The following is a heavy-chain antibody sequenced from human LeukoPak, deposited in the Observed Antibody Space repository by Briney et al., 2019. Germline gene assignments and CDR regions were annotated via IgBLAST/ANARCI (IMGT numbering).Heavy chain of an antibody. Sequence: ASVNVSCKASGYTFTSYGISWVRQAPGQGLEWMGWISAYNGNTNYAQKLQGRVTMTTDTSTSTAYMELRSLRSDDTAVYYCARVDRQQLVLVFLHYWGQGTLGTVSS. D-gene: IGHD6-13*01. CDR3: ARVDRQQLVLVFLHY. J-gene: IGHJ4*02. V-gene: IGHV1-18*01. CDR1: GYTFTSYG. CDR2: ISAYNGNT.